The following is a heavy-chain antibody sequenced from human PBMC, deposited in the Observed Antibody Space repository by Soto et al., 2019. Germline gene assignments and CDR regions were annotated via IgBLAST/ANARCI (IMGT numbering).Heavy chain of an antibody. J-gene: IGHJ3*02. Sequence: QVQLQESGPGLVKPSETLSLTCTVSGGSISSYYWSWIRQPPGKGLEWIGYIYYSGSTNYNPSLKSRVTISVDTSKNQFSLKLSSVTAADTAVYYCAREGCSGGRCIDAFDIWGQGTMVTVSS. D-gene: IGHD2-15*01. CDR2: IYYSGST. CDR3: AREGCSGGRCIDAFDI. V-gene: IGHV4-59*01. CDR1: GGSISSYY.